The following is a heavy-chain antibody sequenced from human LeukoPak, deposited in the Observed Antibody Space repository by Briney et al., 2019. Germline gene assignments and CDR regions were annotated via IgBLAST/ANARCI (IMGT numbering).Heavy chain of an antibody. CDR3: ARDTNYYYDSSGYYYGPYYYMDV. V-gene: IGHV3-23*01. D-gene: IGHD3-22*01. CDR2: FSRSGPDT. CDR1: GFTFGSSA. J-gene: IGHJ6*03. Sequence: PGGSLRLSCAASGFTFGSSAMSWVRQAPGKGPEWVSTFSRSGPDTYYADSVKGRFTIFRDNSKNTLYLQMNSLRAEDTAVYYCARDTNYYYDSSGYYYGPYYYMDVWGKGTTVTVSS.